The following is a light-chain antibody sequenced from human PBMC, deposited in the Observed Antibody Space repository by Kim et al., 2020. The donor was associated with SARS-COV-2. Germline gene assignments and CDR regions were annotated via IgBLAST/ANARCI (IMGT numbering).Light chain of an antibody. V-gene: IGLV3-21*04. CDR3: HLWDSDSDHWV. CDR2: HDT. J-gene: IGLJ3*02. CDR1: NIGRES. Sequence: PGKTATITCGGNNIGRESLHWYQQRPGQAPVLLIYHDTDRPSGIPERFSASKSGNTATLTITRVEAGDEADYYCHLWDSDSDHWVFGGGTQLTVL.